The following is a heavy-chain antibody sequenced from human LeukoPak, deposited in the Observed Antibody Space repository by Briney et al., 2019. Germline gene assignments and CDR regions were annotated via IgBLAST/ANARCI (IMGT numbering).Heavy chain of an antibody. J-gene: IGHJ4*02. CDR2: INPSGGST. Sequence: ASVKVSCKASGYTFTSYGISWVRQAPGQGLEWMGIINPSGGSTSYAQKFQGRVTMTRDTSTSTVYMELSSLRSEDTAVYYCARDRATTVTPSYFDYWGQGTLVTVSS. D-gene: IGHD4-11*01. CDR3: ARDRATTVTPSYFDY. CDR1: GYTFTSYG. V-gene: IGHV1-46*01.